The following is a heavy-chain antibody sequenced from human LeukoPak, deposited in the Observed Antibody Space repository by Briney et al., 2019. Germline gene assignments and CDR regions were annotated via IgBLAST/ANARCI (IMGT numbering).Heavy chain of an antibody. V-gene: IGHV3-30*02. Sequence: GGSLRLSCAASGFTFSSYGMHWVRQAPGKGLEWVAFIRYDGSNKYYADSVKGRFTISRDNSKNTLYLQMNSLRAEDTAVYYCAKDRNDYSNYDWFDPWGQGTLVTVSS. CDR3: AKDRNDYSNYDWFDP. D-gene: IGHD4-11*01. J-gene: IGHJ5*02. CDR2: IRYDGSNK. CDR1: GFTFSSYG.